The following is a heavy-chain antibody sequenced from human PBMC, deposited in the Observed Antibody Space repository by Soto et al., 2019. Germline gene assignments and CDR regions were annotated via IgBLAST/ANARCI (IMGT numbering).Heavy chain of an antibody. CDR2: IAHDGSEK. Sequence: GGSLRLSCAASGFTFSNFALSWVRQAPGRGLEWVATIAHDGSEKFYVDSVKGRFTISRDNTKNSLYLQMNSLRAEDTAVYYCARKSNAHFDYWGQGTMVTVSS. J-gene: IGHJ4*02. CDR1: GFTFSNFA. CDR3: ARKSNAHFDY. D-gene: IGHD7-27*01. V-gene: IGHV3-7*01.